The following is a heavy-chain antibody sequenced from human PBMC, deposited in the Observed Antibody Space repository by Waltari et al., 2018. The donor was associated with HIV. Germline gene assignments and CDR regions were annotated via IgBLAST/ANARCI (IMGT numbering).Heavy chain of an antibody. V-gene: IGHV3-30*10. J-gene: IGHJ4*02. D-gene: IGHD1-26*01. Sequence: QVQLVESGGGVVQPGRSLRLSCAASTFTFSSHAMYWVRQAPGKGLEWVALISYDGSTKYYIDSVKGRFTISRDNSKNTLYLQMSSLRAEDTAVYFCARDAGIVGAPPLLDFWGQGTLVTVSS. CDR3: ARDAGIVGAPPLLDF. CDR1: TFTFSSHA. CDR2: ISYDGSTK.